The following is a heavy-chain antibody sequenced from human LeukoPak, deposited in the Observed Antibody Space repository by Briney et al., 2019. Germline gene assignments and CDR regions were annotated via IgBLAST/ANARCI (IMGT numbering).Heavy chain of an antibody. V-gene: IGHV1-69*04. D-gene: IGHD5-18*01. Sequence: ASVKVSCKAPGGTFSGYAISWVRQAPGQGLEWMGRIIPIFGIANYAQKFQGRVTITADKSTSTAYMELSSLRSEDTAVYYCASTKDTAMVTEAPLNWFDPWGQGTLVTVSS. CDR2: IIPIFGIA. CDR1: GGTFSGYA. CDR3: ASTKDTAMVTEAPLNWFDP. J-gene: IGHJ5*02.